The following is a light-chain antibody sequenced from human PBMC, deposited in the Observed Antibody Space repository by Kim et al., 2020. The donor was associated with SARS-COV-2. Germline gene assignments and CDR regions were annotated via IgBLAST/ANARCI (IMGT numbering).Light chain of an antibody. Sequence: SVAPGERAPLSCRASQSVSSNVAWYQQKPGQAPRLLIYGASTRATGIPARLSGSGSGTEFTLTISSLQSEDFAFYYCQQYNNWPYTFGQGTKLEI. J-gene: IGKJ2*01. V-gene: IGKV3-15*01. CDR1: QSVSSN. CDR2: GAS. CDR3: QQYNNWPYT.